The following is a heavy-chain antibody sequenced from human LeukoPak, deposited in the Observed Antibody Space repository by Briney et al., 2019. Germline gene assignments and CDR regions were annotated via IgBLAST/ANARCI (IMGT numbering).Heavy chain of an antibody. Sequence: GASVKVSCKASGGTFSIYAISWVRQARGQGLEWMGGIIPIFGTANYAQKFQGRVTITADESTSPAYMELSSLRSEDTAVYYCASRQSGSPFSPFDYWGQGTLVTVSS. D-gene: IGHD1-26*01. V-gene: IGHV1-69*13. CDR2: IIPIFGTA. J-gene: IGHJ4*02. CDR1: GGTFSIYA. CDR3: ASRQSGSPFSPFDY.